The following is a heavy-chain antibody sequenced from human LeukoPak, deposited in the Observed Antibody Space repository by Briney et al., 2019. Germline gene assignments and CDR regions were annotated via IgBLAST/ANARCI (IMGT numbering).Heavy chain of an antibody. CDR1: GFTFHDYA. V-gene: IGHV3-9*01. CDR2: ISWNSGSI. D-gene: IGHD3-10*01. Sequence: GGSLRLSCAASGFTFHDYAMHWVRQAPGKGLEWVSGISWNSGSIGYADSVKGRFTISRDNAKNSLYLQMNSLRAEDTAVYYCASVRVYGSGSPDWFDPWGQGTLVTVSS. CDR3: ASVRVYGSGSPDWFDP. J-gene: IGHJ5*02.